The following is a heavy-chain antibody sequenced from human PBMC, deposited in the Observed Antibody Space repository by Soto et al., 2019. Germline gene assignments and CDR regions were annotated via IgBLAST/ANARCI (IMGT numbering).Heavy chain of an antibody. CDR3: ARGIFGSGTANDY. CDR2: INGDGSGT. V-gene: IGHV3-74*01. CDR1: GFTFSGSW. D-gene: IGHD3-10*01. Sequence: EVQLVESGGGLVQPGGSLRLSCAASGFTFSGSWMHWVRQAPGKGLAWVSRINGDGSGTSYADFVKGRFTISRDDAKNTLFLQMNGLRAEDTAVYYCARGIFGSGTANDYWGQGTLVTVSS. J-gene: IGHJ4*02.